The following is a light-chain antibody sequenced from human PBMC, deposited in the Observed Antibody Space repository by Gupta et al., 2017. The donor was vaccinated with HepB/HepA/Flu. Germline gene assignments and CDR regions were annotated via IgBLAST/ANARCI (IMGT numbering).Light chain of an antibody. V-gene: IGKV1-39*01. J-gene: IGKJ5*01. CDR1: QYIIKY. CDR2: VAS. Sequence: DIQMTQSPSSLSASVGDTVTITCRASQYIIKYLNWFQQKPGKAPKLLNYVASNWQPGVPSRFRGSGYGKDVTLTISKRQQEDFASYYCHQSDSYPPITFGQGTLLDIK. CDR3: HQSDSYPPIT.